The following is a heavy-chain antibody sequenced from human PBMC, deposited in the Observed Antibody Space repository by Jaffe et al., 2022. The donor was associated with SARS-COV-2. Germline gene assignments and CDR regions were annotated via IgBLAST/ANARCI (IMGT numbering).Heavy chain of an antibody. J-gene: IGHJ4*02. Sequence: EVQLVQSGAEVKKPGESLKISCKGSGYSFTNYWIGWVRQMPGKGLEWMGIIYPGDSDTRYSPSFQGQVTISADKSISTAYLQWSSLKASDTAIYYCVRRTRLLTQTHYFDYWGQGTLVTVSS. D-gene: IGHD2-21*02. CDR2: IYPGDSDT. CDR3: VRRTRLLTQTHYFDY. V-gene: IGHV5-51*01. CDR1: GYSFTNYW.